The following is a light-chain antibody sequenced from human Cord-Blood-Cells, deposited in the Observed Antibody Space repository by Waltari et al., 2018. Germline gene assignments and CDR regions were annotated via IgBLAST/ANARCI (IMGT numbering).Light chain of an antibody. CDR3: SSYTSSSTNYV. J-gene: IGLJ1*01. CDR1: SSDVGGYNY. Sequence: QSALTQPASVSGSPGQSITISCTGTSSDVGGYNYVSRYQQHPGKAPKLMIYDVSNRPSGVSNRFSGSKSGNTASPTISGLQAEDEADYYCSSYTSSSTNYVFGTGTKVTVL. V-gene: IGLV2-14*01. CDR2: DVS.